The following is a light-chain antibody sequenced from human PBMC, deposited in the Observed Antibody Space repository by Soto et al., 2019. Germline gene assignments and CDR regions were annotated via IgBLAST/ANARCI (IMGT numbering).Light chain of an antibody. CDR1: SRDVGAYDY. CDR2: YVD. Sequence: QSVLTQPVSVSGSPGQPITISCTGTSRDVGAYDYVSWYLQYPDKAPQLLIYYVDHRPSGVSSRFSGSKSGNTASLTISGLQAEDEGDYYCCSYADGSIYFFGTGTKVTVL. J-gene: IGLJ1*01. CDR3: CSYADGSIYF. V-gene: IGLV2-14*03.